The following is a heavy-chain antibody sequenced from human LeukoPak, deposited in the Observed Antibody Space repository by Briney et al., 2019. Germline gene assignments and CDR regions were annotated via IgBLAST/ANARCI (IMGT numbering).Heavy chain of an antibody. CDR2: ISAYNGNT. J-gene: IGHJ5*02. CDR1: GYTFTSYG. CDR3: ARDLERVGITMVRGGPWFDP. D-gene: IGHD3-10*01. V-gene: IGHV1-18*01. Sequence: ASVKVSCKASGYTFTSYGISWVRQAPGQGLEWMGWISAYNGNTNYAQKLQGRVTMTTDTSTSTAYMELRSLRSDDTAVYYCARDLERVGITMVRGGPWFDPWGQGTLVTVSS.